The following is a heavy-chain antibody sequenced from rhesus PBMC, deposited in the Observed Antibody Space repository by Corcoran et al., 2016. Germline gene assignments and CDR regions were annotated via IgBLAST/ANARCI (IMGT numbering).Heavy chain of an antibody. Sequence: QVQLVQSGAEVKKPGASVKVSCKASGFTFGSYAISWVRQAPGQGLEWVGVIIPLVGITNDATKFQGRVTITADTSTSTADMELGSLRSDDTAVYYCARGQVTLDYWGQGVLVTVSS. J-gene: IGHJ4*01. V-gene: IGHV1-198*02. D-gene: IGHD3-34*01. CDR3: ARGQVTLDY. CDR1: GFTFGSYA. CDR2: IIPLVGIT.